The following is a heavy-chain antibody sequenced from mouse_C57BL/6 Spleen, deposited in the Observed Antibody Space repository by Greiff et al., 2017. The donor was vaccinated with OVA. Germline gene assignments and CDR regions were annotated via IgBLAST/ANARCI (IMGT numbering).Heavy chain of an antibody. D-gene: IGHD1-1*01. CDR2: IYPGSGST. CDR3: ARHYGSSYTWFAY. CDR1: GYTFTSYW. V-gene: IGHV1-55*01. Sequence: QVQLQQPGAELVKPGASVKMSCKASGYTFTSYWITWVKQRPGQGLEWIGDIYPGSGSTNYNEKFKSKATLPVDTSSSTAYMQLSSLTSEDSAVYYCARHYGSSYTWFAYWGQGTLVTVSA. J-gene: IGHJ3*01.